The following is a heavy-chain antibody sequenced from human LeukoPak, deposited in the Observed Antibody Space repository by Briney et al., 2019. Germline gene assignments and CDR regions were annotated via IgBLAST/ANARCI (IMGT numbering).Heavy chain of an antibody. J-gene: IGHJ3*02. Sequence: SETLSLSCTVSGVAISSYYWSWIRQPPGKGLEWVGYIYYSGSTRYNPSLKSRVTISVDTSKKQFSLKLSSVTAADTAFYYCARYIVSYPHDAFDIWGQGTTDTVSS. D-gene: IGHD1-26*01. CDR2: IYYSGST. CDR3: ARYIVSYPHDAFDI. CDR1: GVAISSYY. V-gene: IGHV4-59*01.